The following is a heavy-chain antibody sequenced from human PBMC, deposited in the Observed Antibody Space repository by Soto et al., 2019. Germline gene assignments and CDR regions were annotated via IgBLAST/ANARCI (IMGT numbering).Heavy chain of an antibody. CDR2: MNPNGGNT. V-gene: IGHV1-8*02. J-gene: IGHJ4*02. CDR3: ARDFAVGYYDSHEIGY. D-gene: IGHD3-22*01. CDR1: GYTFTSYG. Sequence: GASVKVSCKASGYTFTSYGINWVRQATGQGLEWMGWMNPNGGNTGYAQKFQGRVTMTRGTSTSTVYMELSSLRSEDTAVYYCARDFAVGYYDSHEIGYWGQGTPVTVSS.